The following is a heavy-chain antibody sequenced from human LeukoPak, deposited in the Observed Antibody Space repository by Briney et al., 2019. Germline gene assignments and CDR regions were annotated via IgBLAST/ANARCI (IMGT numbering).Heavy chain of an antibody. CDR2: IYHSGST. J-gene: IGHJ4*02. V-gene: IGHV4-38-2*01. Sequence: PSETLSLTCAVSGYSISSGYYWGWIRQPPGKGLEWIGSIYHSGSTYYNPSLKSRVTISVDPSKNQFSLKLSSVTAADTAVYYCARLLMVYERYFDYWGQGTLVTVSS. CDR1: GYSISSGYY. D-gene: IGHD2-8*01. CDR3: ARLLMVYERYFDY.